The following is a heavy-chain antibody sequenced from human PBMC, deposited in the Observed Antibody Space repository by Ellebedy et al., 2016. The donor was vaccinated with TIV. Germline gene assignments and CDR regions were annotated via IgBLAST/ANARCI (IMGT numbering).Heavy chain of an antibody. D-gene: IGHD6-19*01. CDR3: AKNQGGQWLVIDY. V-gene: IGHV3-23*01. CDR2: ISGSGGST. J-gene: IGHJ4*02. Sequence: GESLKISCAASGFTFSSYAMSWVRQAPGKGLEWVSAISGSGGSTYYADSVKGRFTISRDNSKNTLYLQMNSLRAEDTAVYYCAKNQGGQWLVIDYWGQGTLVTVSS. CDR1: GFTFSSYA.